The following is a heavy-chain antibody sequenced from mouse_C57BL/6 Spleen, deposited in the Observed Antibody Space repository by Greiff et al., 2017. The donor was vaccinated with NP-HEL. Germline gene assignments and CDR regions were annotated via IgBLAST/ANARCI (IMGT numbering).Heavy chain of an antibody. CDR2: IHPNSGST. D-gene: IGHD2-4*01. CDR3: ARGVDYGWFAY. Sequence: QVQLKQPGAELVKPGASVKLSCKASGYTFTSYGMHWVKQRPGQGLEWIGMIHPNSGSTNYNEKFKSKATLTVDKSSSTAYMQLSSLTSEDSAVYYCARGVDYGWFAYWGQGTLVTVSA. V-gene: IGHV1-64*01. J-gene: IGHJ3*01. CDR1: GYTFTSYG.